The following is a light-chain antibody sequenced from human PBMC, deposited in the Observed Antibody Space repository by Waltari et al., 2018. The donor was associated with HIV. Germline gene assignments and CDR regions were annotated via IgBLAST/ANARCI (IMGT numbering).Light chain of an antibody. CDR3: AAWDDSLSGQWV. CDR1: SSNIGSNF. J-gene: IGLJ3*02. Sequence: QSVLTQPPSASGTPGQRVTISCSGSSSNIGSNFVYWYQQLPGTAPKLLIYRNNPRPSGFPDRFSGSKSGTSASLAISGLRSEDEADYYCAAWDDSLSGQWVFGGGTKLTVL. V-gene: IGLV1-47*01. CDR2: RNN.